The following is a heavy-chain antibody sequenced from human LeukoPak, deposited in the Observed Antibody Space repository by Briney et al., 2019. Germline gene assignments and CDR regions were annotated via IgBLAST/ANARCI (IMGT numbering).Heavy chain of an antibody. V-gene: IGHV4-59*08. J-gene: IGHJ6*02. CDR2: IYYSGST. CDR1: GGSISSYY. Sequence: SETLSLTCTVSGGSISSYYWSWIRQPPEKGLEWIGYIYYSGSTNYNPSLKSRVTISVDTSKNQFSLKLSSVTAADTAVYYCARPSGWYENGMDVWGQGTTVTVSS. D-gene: IGHD6-19*01. CDR3: ARPSGWYENGMDV.